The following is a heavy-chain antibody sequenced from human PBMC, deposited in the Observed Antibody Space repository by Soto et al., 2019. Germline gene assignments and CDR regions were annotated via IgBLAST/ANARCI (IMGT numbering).Heavy chain of an antibody. CDR2: IFSSGTT. D-gene: IGHD3-16*01. CDR3: ARVPSPFDYYYAMDV. CDR1: GDSISSGHQS. J-gene: IGHJ6*02. Sequence: SETLSLTCTVSGDSISSGHQSWSWIRQPPGKGLEWIGYIFSSGTTYYNPSLKSRLTMSLDASQNQFSLKLNSLTDADTAVYFCARVPSPFDYYYAMDVWGQGTTVTVSS. V-gene: IGHV4-30-4*01.